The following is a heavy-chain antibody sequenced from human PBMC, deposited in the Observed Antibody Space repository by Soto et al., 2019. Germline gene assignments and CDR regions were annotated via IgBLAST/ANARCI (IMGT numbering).Heavy chain of an antibody. CDR2: IIPIFGTA. J-gene: IGHJ6*02. D-gene: IGHD3-3*01. V-gene: IGHV1-69*12. Sequence: QVQLVQSGAEVKKPGSSVKVSCKASGGTFSSYAISWVRQAPGQGLEWMGGIIPIFGTANYAQKFQGRVTITAAESTSTAYMELSSLRSEDTAVYYCARELSPTYYDFWSGSVMDVWGQGTTVTVSS. CDR3: ARELSPTYYDFWSGSVMDV. CDR1: GGTFSSYA.